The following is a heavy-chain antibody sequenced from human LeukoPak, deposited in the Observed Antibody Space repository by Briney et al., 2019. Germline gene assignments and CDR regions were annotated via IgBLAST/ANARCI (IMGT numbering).Heavy chain of an antibody. CDR1: GFTFSSYG. Sequence: GGSLRLSCAASGFTFSSYGMHWVRQAPGKGLEWVAVISYDGSNKYYADSVKGRFTISRDNSKNTLYLQMNSPRAEDTAVYYCAKLNIPVDYWGQGTLVTVSS. D-gene: IGHD2/OR15-2a*01. CDR3: AKLNIPVDY. CDR2: ISYDGSNK. V-gene: IGHV3-30*18. J-gene: IGHJ4*02.